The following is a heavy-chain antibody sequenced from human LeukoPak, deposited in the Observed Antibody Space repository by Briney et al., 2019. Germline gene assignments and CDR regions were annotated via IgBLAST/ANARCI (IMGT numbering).Heavy chain of an antibody. J-gene: IGHJ1*01. Sequence: GGSLRLSCAASGFTFSNYAMNWVRQAPGKGLEWVSTTTDSGGRTFYADSLKGRFTISRDNSKKMLYLQMNSLRAEDTAVYYCAKDPYYYDGSGYYYEYFLHWGQGTLVTVSS. CDR2: TTDSGGRT. D-gene: IGHD3-22*01. V-gene: IGHV3-23*01. CDR1: GFTFSNYA. CDR3: AKDPYYYDGSGYYYEYFLH.